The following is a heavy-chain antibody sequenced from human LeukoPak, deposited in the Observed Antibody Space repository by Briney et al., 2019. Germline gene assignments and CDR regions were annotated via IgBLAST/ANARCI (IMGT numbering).Heavy chain of an antibody. CDR1: GYTFTGYY. V-gene: IGHV1-2*06. J-gene: IGHJ4*02. CDR2: INPNSGGT. D-gene: IGHD2-15*01. CDR3: ARDVVVTNFDY. Sequence: ASVKVSCKASGYTFTGYYTHWVRQAPGQGLEWMGRINPNSGGTNYAQKFQGRVTMTRDTSISTAYMELSGLRSDDTAVYYCARDVVVTNFDYWGQGTLVTVPS.